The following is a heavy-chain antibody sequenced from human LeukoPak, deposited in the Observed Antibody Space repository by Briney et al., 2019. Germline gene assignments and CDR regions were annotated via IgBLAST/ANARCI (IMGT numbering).Heavy chain of an antibody. Sequence: SETLCLTCAVSGGSISSSSYYWGWIRQPPGKGREWIGSIYYSGSTYYNPSLKSRVTISVATSKNQFSLTLSSVTAADTAVYYCARRSYGLLSFDYWGQGNLVTVSS. CDR1: GGSISSSSYY. V-gene: IGHV4-39*01. CDR2: IYYSGST. CDR3: ARRSYGLLSFDY. J-gene: IGHJ4*02. D-gene: IGHD5-18*01.